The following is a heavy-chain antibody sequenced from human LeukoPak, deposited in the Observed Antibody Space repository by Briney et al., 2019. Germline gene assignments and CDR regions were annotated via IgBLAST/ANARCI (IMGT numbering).Heavy chain of an antibody. Sequence: GASLQISCKGSGYSFTSYWIGWVRQMPGKGLEWMGIIYPGDSDTRYSPSFQGQVTISADKSISTAYLQWSSLKASDTAMYYCARRSHPTQNYYYDSSGLDYWGQGTLVTVSS. CDR2: IYPGDSDT. J-gene: IGHJ4*02. D-gene: IGHD3-22*01. CDR1: GYSFTSYW. CDR3: ARRSHPTQNYYYDSSGLDY. V-gene: IGHV5-51*01.